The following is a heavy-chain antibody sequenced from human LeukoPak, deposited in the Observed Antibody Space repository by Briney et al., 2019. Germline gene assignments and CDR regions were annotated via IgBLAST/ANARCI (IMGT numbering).Heavy chain of an antibody. V-gene: IGHV3-21*01. CDR3: ASPAYYDSSGYDAEYFQH. CDR1: GFTFSIYS. Sequence: PGGSLRLSCAASGFTFSIYSMNWVRQAPGKGLEWVSSISSSSSYIYYADSVTGRFTISRDNAKNSLYLQMNSLRAEDTAVYYCASPAYYDSSGYDAEYFQHWGQGTLVTVSS. CDR2: ISSSSSYI. J-gene: IGHJ1*01. D-gene: IGHD3-22*01.